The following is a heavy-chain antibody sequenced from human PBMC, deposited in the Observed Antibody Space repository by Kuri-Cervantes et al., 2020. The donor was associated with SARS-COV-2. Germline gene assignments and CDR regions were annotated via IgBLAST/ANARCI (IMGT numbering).Heavy chain of an antibody. Sequence: ASVKVSCKASGYTFTCYGISWVRQAPGQGLQWMGWINKGNTKYAQKFQGRVTMTTDTSTRTAYMELKSLRADDTAMYYCARDWGPYYQDTNGFLLYFDYWGQGTLVTVSS. D-gene: IGHD3-22*01. J-gene: IGHJ4*02. CDR3: ARDWGPYYQDTNGFLLYFDY. CDR2: INKGNT. V-gene: IGHV1-18*01. CDR1: GYTFTCYG.